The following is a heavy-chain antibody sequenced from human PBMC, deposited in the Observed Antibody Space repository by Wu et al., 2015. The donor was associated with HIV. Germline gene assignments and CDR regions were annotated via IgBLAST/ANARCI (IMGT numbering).Heavy chain of an antibody. D-gene: IGHD2-21*02. J-gene: IGHJ3*02. CDR2: ISAYNGNT. Sequence: QVQLVQSGAEVKKPGAAVKVSCKASGYIFMKYGVSWVRQAPGQGLEWMGWISAYNGNTKHAQKVQGRVTMTIDTSTNTAYMELSSLRSEDTAVYYCATTVRAVTANGAFDIWGQGTMVTVSS. V-gene: IGHV1-18*01. CDR1: GYIFMKYG. CDR3: ATTVRAVTANGAFDI.